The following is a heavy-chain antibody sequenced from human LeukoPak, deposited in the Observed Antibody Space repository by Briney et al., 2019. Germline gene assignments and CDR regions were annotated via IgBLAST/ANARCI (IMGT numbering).Heavy chain of an antibody. V-gene: IGHV3-7*03. CDR3: ARYCSGGSCSSYYYYGMDV. CDR1: GFTFSSYW. D-gene: IGHD2-15*01. J-gene: IGHJ6*04. CDR2: IKQDGSEK. Sequence: GGSLRLYCAASGFTFSSYWMSWVRQAQGKGLEGVANIKQDGSEKYYVDSVKGRLTISRDNAKNSLYLQMNSLRAEDTAVYYCARYCSGGSCSSYYYYGMDVWGKGTTVTVSS.